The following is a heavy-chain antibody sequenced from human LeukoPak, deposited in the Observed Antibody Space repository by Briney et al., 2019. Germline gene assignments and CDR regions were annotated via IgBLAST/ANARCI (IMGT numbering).Heavy chain of an antibody. CDR2: IYYSGST. CDR3: ARLSGIMITFGGVIVKGPIDY. V-gene: IGHV4-59*08. CDR1: GGSISSYY. Sequence: SETLSLTCTVAGGSISSYYWSWIRQPPGKGLEWIGYIYYSGSTNYNPSLKSRVTISVDTSKNQFSLKLSSVTAADTAVYYCARLSGIMITFGGVIVKGPIDYWGQGTLVTLSS. J-gene: IGHJ4*02. D-gene: IGHD3-16*02.